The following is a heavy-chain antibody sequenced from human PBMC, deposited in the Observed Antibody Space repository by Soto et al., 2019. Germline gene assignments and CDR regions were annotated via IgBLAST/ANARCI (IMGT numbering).Heavy chain of an antibody. Sequence: SETLSLTCTVSGGSISSSSYYWGWIRQPPGKGLEWIGSIYYSGSTYYNPSLRSRVTISVDTSKNQFSLKLSSVTAADTAVYYCARHVLGGRSSSWYVSYYYYYGMDVWGQGTTVTVSS. J-gene: IGHJ6*02. CDR3: ARHVLGGRSSSWYVSYYYYYGMDV. CDR1: GGSISSSSYY. V-gene: IGHV4-39*01. D-gene: IGHD6-13*01. CDR2: IYYSGST.